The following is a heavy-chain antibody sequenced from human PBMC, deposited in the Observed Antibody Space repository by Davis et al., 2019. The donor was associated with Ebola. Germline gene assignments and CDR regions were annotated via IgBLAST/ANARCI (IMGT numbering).Heavy chain of an antibody. D-gene: IGHD2-15*01. Sequence: GSLRISCAASGFAFSSYVMSWVRRAPGKGLEWVSILGLSADTYYADSVKGRFTISRDNSKNTLHLQMNSLRVEDTAIYYCAKDTRNVWFDVWGQGTMVTVSS. CDR1: GFAFSSYV. CDR2: LGLSADT. J-gene: IGHJ3*01. CDR3: AKDTRNVWFDV. V-gene: IGHV3-23*01.